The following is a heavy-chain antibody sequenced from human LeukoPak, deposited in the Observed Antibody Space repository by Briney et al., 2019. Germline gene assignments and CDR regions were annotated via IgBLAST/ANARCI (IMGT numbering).Heavy chain of an antibody. V-gene: IGHV3-73*01. D-gene: IGHD2-2*03. Sequence: PGGSLRLSCAASGFTFSGSAMHWVRQASGKGLEWVGRIRSKANSYATAYAASVKGRFTISRDDSKNTAYLQMNSLKTEDTAVYYCTRADLDIVVVPAAPLLGFDPWGQGTLVTVSS. CDR3: TRADLDIVVVPAAPLLGFDP. J-gene: IGHJ5*02. CDR1: GFTFSGSA. CDR2: IRSKANSYAT.